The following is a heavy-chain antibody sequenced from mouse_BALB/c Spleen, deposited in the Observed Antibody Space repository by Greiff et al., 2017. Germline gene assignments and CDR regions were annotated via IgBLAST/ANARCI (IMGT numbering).Heavy chain of an antibody. V-gene: IGHV5-6-4*01. Sequence: EVNVVESGGGLVKPGGSLKLSCAASGFTFSSYTMSWVRQTPEKRLEWVATISSGGSYTYYPDSVKGRFTISRDNAKNTLYLQMSSLKSEDTAMYYCTRDGNYAWFAYWGQGTLVTVSA. CDR2: ISSGGSYT. CDR1: GFTFSSYT. D-gene: IGHD2-1*01. J-gene: IGHJ3*01. CDR3: TRDGNYAWFAY.